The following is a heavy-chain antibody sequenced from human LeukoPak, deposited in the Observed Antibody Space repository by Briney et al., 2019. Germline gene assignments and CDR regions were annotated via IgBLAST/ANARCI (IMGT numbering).Heavy chain of an antibody. CDR3: ARDAVNSGYDLGMDV. V-gene: IGHV3-74*01. CDR2: INTDGSST. CDR1: GFTFSSYW. J-gene: IGHJ6*03. Sequence: GGSLRLSCAASGFTFSSYWMHWVRQAPGKGLVWVSRINTDGSSTSYADSVKGRFTISRDNAKNTLYLQMNSLRAEDTAVYYCARDAVNSGYDLGMDVWGKGTTVTVSS. D-gene: IGHD5-12*01.